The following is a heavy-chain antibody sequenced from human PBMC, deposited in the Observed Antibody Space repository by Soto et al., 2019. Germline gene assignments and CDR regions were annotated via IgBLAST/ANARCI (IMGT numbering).Heavy chain of an antibody. D-gene: IGHD2-15*01. CDR1: GYTFTGYY. Sequence: ASVKVSCKASGYTFTGYYIHWVRQAPGQGLEWMGWINPFDGSRMFAQSFQGRVTMTRDTSTSTVYMEVSSLRSEDTAVYYCSRVEPGDTTPSDHWGQGTLVTGSS. CDR3: SRVEPGDTTPSDH. J-gene: IGHJ4*02. V-gene: IGHV1-46*03. CDR2: INPFDGSR.